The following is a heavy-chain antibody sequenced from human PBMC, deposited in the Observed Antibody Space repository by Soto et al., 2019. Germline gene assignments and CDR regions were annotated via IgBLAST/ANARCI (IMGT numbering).Heavy chain of an antibody. CDR1: GGSISSGGYS. CDR2: IYQSGST. Sequence: QLQLQESGSGLVKPSQTLSLTCAVSGGSISSGGYSWSWIRQPPGKGLEWIGYIYQSGSTYYNPSPXGXVTIAVDRSKNQCSLKLSSVTAADTAVYYCARVPDRWGQGTLVTVSS. CDR3: ARVPDR. J-gene: IGHJ5*02. D-gene: IGHD2-2*01. V-gene: IGHV4-30-2*01.